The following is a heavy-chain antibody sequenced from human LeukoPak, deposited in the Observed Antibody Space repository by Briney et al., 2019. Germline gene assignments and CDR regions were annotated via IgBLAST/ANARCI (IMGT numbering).Heavy chain of an antibody. CDR2: IYYSGST. J-gene: IGHJ4*02. Sequence: PSETLSLTCTVSGGSISSSSYYWGWIRQPPGKGLEWIGSIYYSGSTYYNPSPKSRVTISVDTSKNQFSLKLSSVTAADTAVYYCARLTSSGWQDYWGQGTLVTVSS. D-gene: IGHD6-19*01. CDR3: ARLTSSGWQDY. CDR1: GGSISSSSYY. V-gene: IGHV4-39*01.